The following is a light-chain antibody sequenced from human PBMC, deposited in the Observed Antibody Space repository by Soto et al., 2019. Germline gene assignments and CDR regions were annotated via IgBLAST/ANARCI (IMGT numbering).Light chain of an antibody. CDR2: DVS. CDR1: PSDVGGYNS. J-gene: IGLJ2*01. Sequence: QSVLTQPPSASGSPGQSVTISCTGTPSDVGGYNSVSWYQQYPGKAPKLMIYDVSKRPSGVPDRFSGSKSGNTASLTVSGLQAEDEANYYCAAWDDSLNGPVFGGGTKVTVL. CDR3: AAWDDSLNGPV. V-gene: IGLV2-8*01.